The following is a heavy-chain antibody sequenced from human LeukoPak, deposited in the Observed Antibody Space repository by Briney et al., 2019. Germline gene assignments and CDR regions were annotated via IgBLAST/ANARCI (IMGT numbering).Heavy chain of an antibody. J-gene: IGHJ6*03. CDR3: TRAPEVYYYDSSGSYYYYYYMDV. CDR2: IRSKAYGGTT. V-gene: IGHV3-49*04. D-gene: IGHD3-22*01. Sequence: GGSLRLSCTDSGFTFGAYDLSWVRQAPGKGLEWLGFIRSKAYGGTTEYAATVKCRFTISRDDSKSIAYLQMNSLKTEDTAVYYCTRAPEVYYYDSSGSYYYYYYMDVWGKGTTVTISS. CDR1: GFTFGAYD.